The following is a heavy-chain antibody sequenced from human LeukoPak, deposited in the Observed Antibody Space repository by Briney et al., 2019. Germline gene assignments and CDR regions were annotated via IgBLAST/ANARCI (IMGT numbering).Heavy chain of an antibody. J-gene: IGHJ4*02. CDR3: ARDLFFWASDY. Sequence: GSLRLSCAASGFTFSSYSMNWVRQAPGKGLEWVSSISSSSSYIYYADSVKGRFTISRDNAKNSLYLQMNSLRAEDTAVYYCARDLFFWASDYWGQGTLVTVSS. V-gene: IGHV3-21*01. CDR1: GFTFSSYS. CDR2: ISSSSSYI. D-gene: IGHD3-3*01.